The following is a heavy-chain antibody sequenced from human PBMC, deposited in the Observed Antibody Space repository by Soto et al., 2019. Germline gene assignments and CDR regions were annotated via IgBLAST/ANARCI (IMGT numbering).Heavy chain of an antibody. CDR3: ARDEEGLSIAARPYENSWFDP. Sequence: SETLSLTCTVSGGSISGYYWSWIRQPAGKGLEWIGRIYTSGSTNYNPSLKSRVTMSVDTSKNQFSLKLSSVTAADTAVYYCARDEEGLSIAARPYENSWFDPWGQGTLVTVSS. D-gene: IGHD6-6*01. V-gene: IGHV4-4*07. J-gene: IGHJ5*02. CDR2: IYTSGST. CDR1: GGSISGYY.